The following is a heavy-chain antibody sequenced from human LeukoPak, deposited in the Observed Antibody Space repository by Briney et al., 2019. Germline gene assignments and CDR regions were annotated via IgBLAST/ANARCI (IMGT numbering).Heavy chain of an antibody. J-gene: IGHJ4*02. Sequence: GGSLRLSCAASGFTVSSNYMSWVRQAPGKGLEWVANIKADGSEKYYVDSVKGRFTISRDNAKNSLHLQMNSLSVEDTAVYYCASTNSLDYWGQGTLVTVPS. CDR3: ASTNSLDY. V-gene: IGHV3-7*01. CDR1: GFTVSSNY. CDR2: IKADGSEK. D-gene: IGHD4-23*01.